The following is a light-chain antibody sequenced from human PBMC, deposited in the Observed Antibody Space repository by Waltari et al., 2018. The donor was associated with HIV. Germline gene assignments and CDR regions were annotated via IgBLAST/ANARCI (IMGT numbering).Light chain of an antibody. CDR3: NSRDSSVNRVL. CDR2: GKN. J-gene: IGLJ2*01. V-gene: IGLV3-19*01. Sequence: SSELTQDPAVSVALGQTVRLTCQGDSLRTYYASWYQQKPGQAPVLVIYGKNNRSSDIPARFAGSSSGNTASLTITGTQAEDEADYYCNSRDSSVNRVLFGGGTKLTVL. CDR1: SLRTYY.